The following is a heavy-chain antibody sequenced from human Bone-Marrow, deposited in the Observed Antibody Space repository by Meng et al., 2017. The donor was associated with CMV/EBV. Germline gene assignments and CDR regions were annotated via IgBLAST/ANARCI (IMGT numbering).Heavy chain of an antibody. V-gene: IGHV3-21*01. D-gene: IGHD4-23*01. CDR2: ISSSSSYI. Sequence: GESLKISCAASGFTFSSHGMHWVRQAPGKGLEWVSSISSSSSYIYYADSVKGRFTISRDNSKNTLYLQMNSLRAEDTAVYYCARQGGNSGAFDVWGQRTLVTVSS. CDR1: GFTFSSHG. CDR3: ARQGGNSGAFDV. J-gene: IGHJ3*01.